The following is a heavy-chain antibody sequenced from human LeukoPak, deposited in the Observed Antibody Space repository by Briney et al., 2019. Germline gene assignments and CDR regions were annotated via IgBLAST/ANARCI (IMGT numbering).Heavy chain of an antibody. D-gene: IGHD3-10*01. V-gene: IGHV1-18*01. J-gene: IGHJ4*02. Sequence: ASVKVSCKASGYTFTSYGISWVRQAPGQGLEWMGWISAYNGNTNYAQKLQGRVTMTTDTSTSTAYMELRSLRSDDTAVYYCAGDHQAGVRGVMMIDYWGQGTLVTVSS. CDR3: AGDHQAGVRGVMMIDY. CDR2: ISAYNGNT. CDR1: GYTFTSYG.